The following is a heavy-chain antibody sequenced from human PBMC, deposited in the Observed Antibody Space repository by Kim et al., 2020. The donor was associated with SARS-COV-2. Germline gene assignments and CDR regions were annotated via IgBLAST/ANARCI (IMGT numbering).Heavy chain of an antibody. CDR3: ARVNSLRYFDWLLSSGWFDP. D-gene: IGHD3-9*01. V-gene: IGHV4-31*03. J-gene: IGHJ5*02. CDR2: IYYSGST. Sequence: SETLSLTCTVSGGSISSGGYYWSWIRQHPGKGLEWIGYIYYSGSTYYNPSLKSRVTISVDTSKNQFSLKLSSVTAADTAVYYCARVNSLRYFDWLLSSGWFDPGGQGTLVTVSS. CDR1: GGSISSGGYY.